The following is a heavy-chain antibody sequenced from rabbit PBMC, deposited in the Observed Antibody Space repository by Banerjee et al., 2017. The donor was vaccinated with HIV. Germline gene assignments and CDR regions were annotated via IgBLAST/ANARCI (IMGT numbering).Heavy chain of an antibody. V-gene: IGHV1S47*01. Sequence: QEQLVESGGGLVQPEGSLTLTCKASGFDFSSYAMCWVRQAPGKGPEWIACIGGGDGSTYYASWVNGRFTVSRSTSLHTVTLQMTSLTAADTATYFCARVGYTYGDGGDGYSKWGLWGQGTLVTVS. CDR3: ARVGYTYGDGGDGYSKWGL. D-gene: IGHD6-1*01. J-gene: IGHJ4*01. CDR1: GFDFSSYA. CDR2: IGGGDGST.